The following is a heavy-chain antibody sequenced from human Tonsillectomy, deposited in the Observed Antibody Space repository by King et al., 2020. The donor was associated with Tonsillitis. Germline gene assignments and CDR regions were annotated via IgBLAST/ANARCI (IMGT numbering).Heavy chain of an antibody. CDR3: ARVSVNDDSDYSFDS. CDR1: GGSFNSYG. CDR2: IIVMLGIA. V-gene: IGHV1-69*09. J-gene: IGHJ4*02. D-gene: IGHD4-17*01. Sequence: QLVQSGADVKKPGSSVKVSCKASGGSFNSYGYTWVRQAPGQGLEWMGRIIVMLGIANYAQKFQGRVTITADKSASAAYMELSSLTSEDTAVYYCARVSVNDDSDYSFDSWGQGTLVTVSS.